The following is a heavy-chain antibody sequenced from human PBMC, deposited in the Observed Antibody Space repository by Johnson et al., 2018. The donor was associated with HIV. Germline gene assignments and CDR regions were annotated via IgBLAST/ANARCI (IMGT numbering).Heavy chain of an antibody. D-gene: IGHD4-23*01. CDR3: AKDFRRFFPTPDAFDI. CDR1: GFTFSRYA. CDR2: ISTSGGAT. Sequence: VQLVESGGGLVQPGGSLRLSCIGSGFTFSRYAMRWVRQTPGKRLEWVSAISTSGGATHSADSVKGRFTVSRDNSKNTLYLQMNSLRAEDTAVYYCAKDFRRFFPTPDAFDIWGQGTMVTVSS. V-gene: IGHV3-23*04. J-gene: IGHJ3*02.